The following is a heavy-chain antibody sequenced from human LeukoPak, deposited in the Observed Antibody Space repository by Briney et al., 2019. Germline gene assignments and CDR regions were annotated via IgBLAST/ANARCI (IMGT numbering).Heavy chain of an antibody. CDR2: IKPKTDGETT. CDR3: ITPLPYSAQ. D-gene: IGHD2-21*01. CDR1: GFTFSNAY. Sequence: GGSLRLSCAASGFTFSNAYMNWVRQAPGKGLEWVGRIKPKTDGETTEYAAHVKDRFSISRDDSKSMIYLQMNSLKTEDTAEYYRITPLPYSAQGGQGTLVTVSS. J-gene: IGHJ4*02. V-gene: IGHV3-15*07.